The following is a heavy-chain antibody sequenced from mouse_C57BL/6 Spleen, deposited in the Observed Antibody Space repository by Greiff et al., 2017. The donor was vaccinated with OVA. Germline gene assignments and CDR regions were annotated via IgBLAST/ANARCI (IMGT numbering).Heavy chain of an antibody. V-gene: IGHV5-6*02. J-gene: IGHJ1*03. D-gene: IGHD1-1*01. CDR2: ISSGGSYT. CDR3: ARRFITTVVAHFDV. Sequence: EVMLVESGGDLVKPGGSLKLSCAASGFTFSSYGMSWVRQTPDKRLEWVATISSGGSYTYYPDSVKGRFTISRDNAKNTLYLQMSSLKSEDTAMYYCARRFITTVVAHFDVWGTGTTVTVSS. CDR1: GFTFSSYG.